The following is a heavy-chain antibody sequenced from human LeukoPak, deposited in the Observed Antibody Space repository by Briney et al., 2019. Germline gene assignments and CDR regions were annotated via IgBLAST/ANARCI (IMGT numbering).Heavy chain of an antibody. Sequence: GGSLRLSCAASGFTFSSYAMSWVRQAPGKGLEWVSAISGSGGSTYYADSVKGRFTISRDNSKNTLYLQMNSLRAEGTAVYYCAREKYSSSWYDYWGQGTLVTVSS. CDR3: AREKYSSSWYDY. CDR1: GFTFSSYA. CDR2: ISGSGGST. J-gene: IGHJ4*02. D-gene: IGHD6-13*01. V-gene: IGHV3-23*01.